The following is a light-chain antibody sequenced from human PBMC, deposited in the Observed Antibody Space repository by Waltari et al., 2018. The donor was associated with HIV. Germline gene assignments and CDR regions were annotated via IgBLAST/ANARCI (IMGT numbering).Light chain of an antibody. V-gene: IGLV2-18*02. CDR1: SSDAGTYKR. CDR2: EVK. CDR3: SSYRTNNTIV. J-gene: IGLJ1*01. Sequence: QSALTQPPSVSASPGQSVTISCTGTSSDAGTYKRVSWYLQPPGAAPRIIIYEVKNRPSGVHDRFSGSKSGNTASLTISGLQAEDEADYYCSSYRTNNTIVFGTGTKVTVL.